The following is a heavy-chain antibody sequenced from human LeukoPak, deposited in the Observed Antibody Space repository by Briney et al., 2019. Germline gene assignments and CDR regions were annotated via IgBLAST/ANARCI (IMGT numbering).Heavy chain of an antibody. CDR3: ATTPGYSSSWRTYFDY. D-gene: IGHD6-13*01. V-gene: IGHV3-21*01. Sequence: GGSLRLSCAASGFTFSSYSMNWVRQAPGKGLEWVSSISSSSSYIYYADSVKGRFTISRDNAKNSLYLQMNSLRAEDTAVYYCATTPGYSSSWRTYFDYWGQGTLVTVSS. CDR1: GFTFSSYS. CDR2: ISSSSSYI. J-gene: IGHJ4*02.